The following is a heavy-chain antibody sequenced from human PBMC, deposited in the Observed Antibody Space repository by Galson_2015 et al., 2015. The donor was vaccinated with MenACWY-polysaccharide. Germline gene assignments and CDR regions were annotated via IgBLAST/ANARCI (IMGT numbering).Heavy chain of an antibody. CDR3: AKEGSCSGGSCSGWFDP. J-gene: IGHJ5*02. CDR1: GFTFCTYC. D-gene: IGHD2-15*01. CDR2: INRGGGGT. Sequence: SLRLSCAAPGFTFCTYCMSWGRQAPGKGVGWGATINRGGGGTYYADSVKGRFTISRDNSKNTVYLQMNSLRAEDTAVYYCAKEGSCSGGSCSGWFDPWGQGTLVTVSS. V-gene: IGHV3-23*01.